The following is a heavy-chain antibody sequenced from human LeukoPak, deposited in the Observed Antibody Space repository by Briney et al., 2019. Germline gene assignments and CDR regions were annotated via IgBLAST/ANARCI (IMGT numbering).Heavy chain of an antibody. V-gene: IGHV3-7*01. Sequence: QPGGSLRLSCAASGFTFSDHYMDWVRQAPGKGLEWVANIKQDGSEKYYVDSVKGRFTISRDNAKNSLYLQMNSLRAEDTAVCYCARDARSVTYYDFWSATPNVVEYFDYWGQGTLVTVSS. CDR1: GFTFSDHY. CDR3: ARDARSVTYYDFWSATPNVVEYFDY. D-gene: IGHD3-3*01. CDR2: IKQDGSEK. J-gene: IGHJ4*02.